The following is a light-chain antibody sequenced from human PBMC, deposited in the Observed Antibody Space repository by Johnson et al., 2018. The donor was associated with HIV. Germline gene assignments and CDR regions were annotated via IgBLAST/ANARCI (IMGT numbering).Light chain of an antibody. V-gene: IGLV1-51*02. CDR1: SSNIGNNY. J-gene: IGLJ1*01. Sequence: VLTQPPSVSAAPGQKVTISCSGSSSNIGNNYVSWYQQFPGTAPKLLIYENNKRPSGIPDRFSGSKSGTSATLGITGLQTGDEADYYCGTWDSSLSAAFVSGTKVTVL. CDR3: GTWDSSLSAA. CDR2: ENN.